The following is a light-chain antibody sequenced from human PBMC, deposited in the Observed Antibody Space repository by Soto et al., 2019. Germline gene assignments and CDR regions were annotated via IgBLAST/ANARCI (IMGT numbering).Light chain of an antibody. J-gene: IGKJ5*01. CDR2: AAS. Sequence: DIQISQTPSALSASVGDRVTITCRASQSISSYLNWYQQKPGKAPKLLIYAASSLRSGVPSRFSGSGSGTDFTLTISSLEPEDFATYYCQQSYSTPLGFGQGTRLDIK. CDR3: QQSYSTPLG. CDR1: QSISSY. V-gene: IGKV1-39*01.